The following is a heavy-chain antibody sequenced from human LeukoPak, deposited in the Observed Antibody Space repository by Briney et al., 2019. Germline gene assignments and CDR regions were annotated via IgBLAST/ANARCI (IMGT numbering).Heavy chain of an antibody. J-gene: IGHJ4*02. CDR3: AREGPYDPFDY. V-gene: IGHV1-69*04. Sequence: SVKVSCKASGGTFSSYAISWVRQAPGQGLEWMGRIIPILGIANYAQKFQGRVTITADKSTSTAYMELSSLRSEDTAVYYCAREGPYDPFDYWGQGTLVTVSS. D-gene: IGHD3-3*01. CDR1: GGTFSSYA. CDR2: IIPILGIA.